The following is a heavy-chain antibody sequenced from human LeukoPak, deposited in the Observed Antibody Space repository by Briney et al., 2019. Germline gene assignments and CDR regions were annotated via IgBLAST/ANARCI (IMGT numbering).Heavy chain of an antibody. CDR3: ATARCGGDCYPSFDY. V-gene: IGHV1-2*04. D-gene: IGHD2-21*02. Sequence: ASVKVSCKASGYTFTGYYMHWVRQAPGQGFEWMGWINPNSGGTNYAQKFQGWVTMTRDTSISTAYMELSRLTSDDTAVYYCATARCGGDCYPSFDYWGQGTLVTVSS. CDR2: INPNSGGT. J-gene: IGHJ4*02. CDR1: GYTFTGYY.